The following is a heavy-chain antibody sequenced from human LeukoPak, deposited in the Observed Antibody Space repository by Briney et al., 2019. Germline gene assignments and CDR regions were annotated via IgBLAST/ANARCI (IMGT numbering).Heavy chain of an antibody. CDR1: GGIFSSYA. CDR3: AREGGDSSGLIDY. D-gene: IGHD3-22*01. J-gene: IGHJ4*02. V-gene: IGHV1-69*13. CDR2: IIPIFGTA. Sequence: SVKVSCKASGGIFSSYAISWVRQAPGQGLEWMGGIIPIFGTANYAQKFQGRVTITADESTSTAYMELSSLRSEDTAVYYCAREGGDSSGLIDYWGQGALVTVSS.